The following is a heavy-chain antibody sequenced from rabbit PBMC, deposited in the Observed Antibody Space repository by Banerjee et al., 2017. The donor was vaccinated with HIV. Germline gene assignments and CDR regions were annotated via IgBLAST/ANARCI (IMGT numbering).Heavy chain of an antibody. J-gene: IGHJ4*01. V-gene: IGHV1S40*01. Sequence: QSLEESGGDLVKPEGSLTLTCTASGFSFSSNHYMCWVRQAPGKGLEWIACIYAGSSGSTYYASWVNGRFTISSHNAQNTLYLQLNSLTAADTATYFCARDAGYAGSNLWGPGTLVTVS. D-gene: IGHD4-2*01. CDR2: IYAGSSGST. CDR1: GFSFSSNHY. CDR3: ARDAGYAGSNL.